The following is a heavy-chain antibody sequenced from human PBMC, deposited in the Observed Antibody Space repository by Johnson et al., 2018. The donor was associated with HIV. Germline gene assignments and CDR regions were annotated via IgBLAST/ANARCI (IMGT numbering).Heavy chain of an antibody. J-gene: IGHJ3*02. V-gene: IGHV3-66*02. CDR2: IYSGGST. Sequence: VQLVESGGGLVQPGGSLTLSCAVSGFTVSSNYMSWVRQAPGKGLEWVSVIYSGGSTYYADSVKGRFTISRDNSNNTLYLQMNSLRAEDTAVYYCAKEGRDVLRDYDAFDRWGHGTMVIVSS. CDR1: GFTVSSNY. D-gene: IGHD4-17*01. CDR3: AKEGRDVLRDYDAFDR.